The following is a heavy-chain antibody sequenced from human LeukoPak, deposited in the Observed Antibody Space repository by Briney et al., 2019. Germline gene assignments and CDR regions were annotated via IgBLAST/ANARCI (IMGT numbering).Heavy chain of an antibody. J-gene: IGHJ6*04. CDR3: VRAGLWFGELLSQYYYYYGMDV. Sequence: ASVKVSCKASGGTFSSCAISWVRQAPGQGLEWMGDIIPMFGTGDNAQKFQGRVTLTADESMSTAYMELSSLRSEDTAVYYCVRAGLWFGELLSQYYYYYGMDVWGKGTTVTVSS. CDR1: GGTFSSCA. CDR2: IIPMFGTG. V-gene: IGHV1-69*13. D-gene: IGHD3-10*01.